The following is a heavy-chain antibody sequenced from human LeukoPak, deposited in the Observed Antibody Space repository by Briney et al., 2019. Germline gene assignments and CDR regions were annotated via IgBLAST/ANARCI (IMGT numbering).Heavy chain of an antibody. CDR3: ARVRSSGWYSGIDY. J-gene: IGHJ4*02. D-gene: IGHD6-19*01. V-gene: IGHV4-34*01. CDR1: GFTFSSYS. Sequence: GSLRLSCAASGFTFSSYSMNWVRQPPGKGLEWIGEIDPSGTTNYNPSLKSRVTISGDTSKNQFSLKLSSVTAADTAVYYCARVRSSGWYSGIDYWGQGTLVTVSS. CDR2: IDPSGTT.